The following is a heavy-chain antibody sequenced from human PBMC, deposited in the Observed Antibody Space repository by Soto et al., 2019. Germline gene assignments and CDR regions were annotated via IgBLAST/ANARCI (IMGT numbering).Heavy chain of an antibody. D-gene: IGHD1-1*01. V-gene: IGHV4-39*01. CDR3: AGGDDFAGNDYFDY. J-gene: IGHJ4*02. Sequence: SETLSLTCIVSGGSINSGFFYWGWIRQAPGKGLEYIGSQYYSGSTYHNPSLKSRVNIFIDTSKNQFSLKLSSVTAADTAVYFCAGGDDFAGNDYFDYWGQGLLVTVSS. CDR1: GGSINSGFFY. CDR2: QYYSGST.